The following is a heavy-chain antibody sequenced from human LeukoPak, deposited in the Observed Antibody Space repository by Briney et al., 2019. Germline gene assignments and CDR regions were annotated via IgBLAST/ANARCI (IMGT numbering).Heavy chain of an antibody. Sequence: GGSLRLSCAASGFTVSSNSMSWVRQAPGKGLEWVSVIYSGGTTYYADSVKGRFTISKDNSKNTLYLQMNSLRAEDTAVYYCARGTTRTRTEIFGVVIPQEDAFDIWGQGTMVTVSS. J-gene: IGHJ3*02. CDR3: ARGTTRTRTEIFGVVIPQEDAFDI. CDR1: GFTVSSNS. D-gene: IGHD3-3*01. V-gene: IGHV3-66*01. CDR2: IYSGGTT.